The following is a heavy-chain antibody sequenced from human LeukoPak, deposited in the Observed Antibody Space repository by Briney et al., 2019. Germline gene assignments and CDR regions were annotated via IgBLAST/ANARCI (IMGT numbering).Heavy chain of an antibody. J-gene: IGHJ6*02. V-gene: IGHV3-33*01. CDR1: GFTFSSYG. D-gene: IGHD2-2*01. CDR3: ARPIGYCSSTSCFIYYYGMDV. Sequence: GGSLRLSCAASGFTFSSYGMHWVRQAPGKGLEWVAVIWYDGSNKYYADSVKGRFTISRDNSKNTLYLQMNSLRAEDTAVYYCARPIGYCSSTSCFIYYYGMDVWGQGTTVTVSS. CDR2: IWYDGSNK.